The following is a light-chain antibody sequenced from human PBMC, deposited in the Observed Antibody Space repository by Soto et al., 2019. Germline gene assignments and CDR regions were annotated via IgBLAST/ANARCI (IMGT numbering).Light chain of an antibody. Sequence: EKVITRSPATLSVSPGEKATLSRRASQSVSSNFAWYHQKRGRAPSRLIYGASTSATAVPAKCSGSGYWTEFTLTISSIQAEDFALYYCRQYNGWPPGTFGQGTKVDIK. J-gene: IGKJ2*01. CDR2: GAS. CDR3: RQYNGWPPGT. V-gene: IGKV3-15*01. CDR1: QSVSSN.